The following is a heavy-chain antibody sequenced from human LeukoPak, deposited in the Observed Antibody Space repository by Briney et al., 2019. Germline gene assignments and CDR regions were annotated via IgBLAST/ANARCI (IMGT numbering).Heavy chain of an antibody. D-gene: IGHD5-18*01. CDR2: IYYSGST. CDR1: GGSISSSSYY. CDR3: AREGVTWIQLWKGGAFDI. V-gene: IGHV4-39*07. J-gene: IGHJ3*02. Sequence: PSETLSLTCTVSGGSISSSSYYWGWIRQPPGKGLEWIGSIYYSGSTYYNPSLKSRVTISVDTSKNQFSLKLSSVTAADTAVYCCAREGVTWIQLWKGGAFDIWGQGTMVTVSS.